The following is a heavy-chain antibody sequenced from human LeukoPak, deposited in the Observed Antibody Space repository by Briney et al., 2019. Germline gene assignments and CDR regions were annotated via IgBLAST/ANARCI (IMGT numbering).Heavy chain of an antibody. J-gene: IGHJ5*02. V-gene: IGHV3-20*04. CDR1: GFTFEDHG. CDR3: VRGEGRGGWLDP. D-gene: IGHD1-26*01. CDR2: INWNGGRT. Sequence: GGSLRLSCATSGFTFEDHGLSWVRQPPGKGREWVSRINWNGGRTGYSDSVKGRFTISRADDKKSVNLQMNSLRVEDTAVYYCVRGEGRGGWLDPWGQGILVTVSS.